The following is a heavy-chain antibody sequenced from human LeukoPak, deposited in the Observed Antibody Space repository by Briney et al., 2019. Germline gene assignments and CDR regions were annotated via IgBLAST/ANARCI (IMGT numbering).Heavy chain of an antibody. V-gene: IGHV1-18*01. J-gene: IGHJ6*03. Sequence: ASVKVTCKASDYTFTSYGISWVRQAPGQGLEWMGWINAYNGNTNYAQNLQGRVTLTTDTSTSTVYMELRSLRSDDTAVYYCARADTAMIRGGIYYYYYMDVWGKGTTVTVSS. CDR3: ARADTAMIRGGIYYYYYMDV. CDR1: DYTFTSYG. D-gene: IGHD3-10*01. CDR2: INAYNGNT.